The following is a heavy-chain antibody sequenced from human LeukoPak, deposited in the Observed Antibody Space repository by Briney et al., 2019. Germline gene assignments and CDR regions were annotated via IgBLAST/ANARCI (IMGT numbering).Heavy chain of an antibody. CDR3: ARVYYGQGAFDI. Sequence: GGSLRLSCAASGLTFSSYSMNWVRQAPGKGLEWVSSISSSSSYIFYADSVKGRFTISRDNAKNSLYPQMNSLRAEDTAVYYCARVYYGQGAFDIWGQGTMVTVSS. CDR2: ISSSSSYI. D-gene: IGHD3-10*01. J-gene: IGHJ3*02. CDR1: GLTFSSYS. V-gene: IGHV3-21*01.